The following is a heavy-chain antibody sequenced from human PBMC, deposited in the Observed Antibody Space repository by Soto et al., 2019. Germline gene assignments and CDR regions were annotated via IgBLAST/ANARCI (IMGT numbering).Heavy chain of an antibody. D-gene: IGHD1-7*01. CDR3: TTITGTTSSNFDY. CDR2: IRSKANSYAT. V-gene: IGHV3-73*01. CDR1: GFTFSGSA. J-gene: IGHJ4*02. Sequence: PGGSLRLSCAASGFTFSGSAMHWVRQASGKGLEWVGRIRSKANSYATAYAASVKGRFTISRDDSKNTAYLKMNSLKTEDTAVYYCTTITGTTSSNFDYWGQGTLVTVSS.